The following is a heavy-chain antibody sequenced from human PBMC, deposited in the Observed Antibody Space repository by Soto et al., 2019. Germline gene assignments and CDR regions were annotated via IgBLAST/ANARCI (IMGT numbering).Heavy chain of an antibody. D-gene: IGHD1-7*01. Sequence: LRLSCAASGFTFSTYALSWVRQAPGKGLEWVSAISANGQGMYYADSVRGRFTISRDNSKNTIFLHMDSLRAEDTAVYYCAKDRNYPRDQFHYWGQGTLVTVSS. J-gene: IGHJ4*02. CDR1: GFTFSTYA. CDR3: AKDRNYPRDQFHY. CDR2: ISANGQGM. V-gene: IGHV3-23*01.